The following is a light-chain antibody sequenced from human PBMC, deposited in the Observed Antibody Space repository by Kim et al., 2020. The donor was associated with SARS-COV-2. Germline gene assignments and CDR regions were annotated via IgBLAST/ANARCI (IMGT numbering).Light chain of an antibody. J-gene: IGKJ4*01. CDR1: QGVSSY. CDR3: QQYYSFPLT. Sequence: ASTGDRVPISCRASQGVSSYLAWYQQKPGKAPKLLIYAASTLGSGVPSRFSGSGSGTDFTLTISCLQSEDLATYYCQQYYSFPLTFGGGTKVDIK. V-gene: IGKV1-8*01. CDR2: AAS.